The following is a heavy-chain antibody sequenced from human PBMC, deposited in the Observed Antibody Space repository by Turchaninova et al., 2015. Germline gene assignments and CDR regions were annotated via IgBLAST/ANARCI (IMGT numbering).Heavy chain of an antibody. D-gene: IGHD3-10*01. CDR1: TARSKK. Sequence: TARSKKMGEVRQGPREGREWVSVIYSGGSTPYDDSVKGRFTISRDNSKSTLYLQMNSRRAEDTAVYYCARVGLHENDGMDVWGQGTTVTVSS. V-gene: IGHV3-66*01. CDR3: ARVGLHENDGMDV. CDR2: IYSGGST. J-gene: IGHJ6*02.